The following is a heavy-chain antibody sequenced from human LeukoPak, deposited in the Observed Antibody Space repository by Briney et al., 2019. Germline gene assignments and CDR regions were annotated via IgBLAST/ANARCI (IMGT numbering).Heavy chain of an antibody. Sequence: PSETLSLTCTVSGGSFNNFYWSWVRQPPGKGLEWIAYIYSTGTTAYKPSLKSRVTISVDTSKNQFSLTLNSVTAADTAVYYCARGGWSKDFWGQGTLVTVSS. CDR3: ARGGWSKDF. D-gene: IGHD6-19*01. V-gene: IGHV4-59*01. J-gene: IGHJ4*02. CDR1: GGSFNNFY. CDR2: IYSTGTT.